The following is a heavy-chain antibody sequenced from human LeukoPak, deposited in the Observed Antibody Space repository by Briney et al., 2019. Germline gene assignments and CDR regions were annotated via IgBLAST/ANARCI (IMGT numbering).Heavy chain of an antibody. CDR3: TRDGGYYGPGTGAFDI. V-gene: IGHV3-74*01. Sequence: PGGSLRLSCAASRFTFSSYWMHWVRQAPGKGLVWVSRINSDGSTTTYADSVKGRFTVSRDNAKNTLYLQMNSLRAEDTAVYYCTRDGGYYGPGTGAFDIWGQGTMVTVSS. CDR2: INSDGSTT. J-gene: IGHJ3*02. CDR1: RFTFSSYW. D-gene: IGHD3-10*01.